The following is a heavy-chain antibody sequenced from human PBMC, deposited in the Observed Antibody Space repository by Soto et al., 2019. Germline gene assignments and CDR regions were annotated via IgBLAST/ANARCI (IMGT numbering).Heavy chain of an antibody. V-gene: IGHV4-30-4*01. J-gene: IGHJ6*02. CDR2: IHYSGSI. CDR3: AREDDGGDRDYYGLDV. D-gene: IGHD2-21*02. Sequence: WIWIRPSPGKGLEWIGYIHYSGSIMYNPSFKSRVTISVDTSKNQFSLQLSSVTAADTAVYFCAREDDGGDRDYYGLDVWGQGTTVTVSS.